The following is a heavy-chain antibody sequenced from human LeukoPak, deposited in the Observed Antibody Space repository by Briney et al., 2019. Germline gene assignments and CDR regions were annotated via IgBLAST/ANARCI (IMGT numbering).Heavy chain of an antibody. CDR1: GFTFDDYA. V-gene: IGHV3-9*01. J-gene: IGHJ4*02. CDR3: AKDHYYYDSSGHLGY. CDR2: ISWNSGSI. Sequence: GGSLRLSCAASGFTFDDYAMHWVRQAPGKGLEWVSGISWNSGSIGYADSVKGRFTISRDNAKNSLYLQMNSLRAEDTALYYCAKDHYYYDSSGHLGYWGQGTLVTVSS. D-gene: IGHD3-22*01.